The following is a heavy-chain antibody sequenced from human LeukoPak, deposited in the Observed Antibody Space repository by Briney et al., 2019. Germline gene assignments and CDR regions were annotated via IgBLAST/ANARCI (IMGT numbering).Heavy chain of an antibody. CDR1: GFTFSSYG. CDR2: IWFDGNNK. Sequence: GGSLRLSCAASGFTFSSYGMHWGRQAPGKGLEWVAVIWFDGNNKYYAGSVKGRFTISRDNSKNTLYLQMNSLRAEDTAVYYCARDYYDNSGAPDYWGQGTLVTVSS. V-gene: IGHV3-33*01. CDR3: ARDYYDNSGAPDY. J-gene: IGHJ4*02. D-gene: IGHD3-22*01.